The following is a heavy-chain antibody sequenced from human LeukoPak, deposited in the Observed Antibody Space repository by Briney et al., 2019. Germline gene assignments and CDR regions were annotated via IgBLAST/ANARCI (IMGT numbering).Heavy chain of an antibody. CDR2: IYSGGST. CDR1: GFTVSSNY. Sequence: GGSLRLSCAASGFTVSSNYMSWVRQAPGKGLEWVSVIYSGGSTYYADSVKGRFTISRDNSKNTLYLQMNSLRAEDTAVYYCAKGYYDSSGYWYWGQGTLVTVSS. CDR3: AKGYYDSSGYWY. D-gene: IGHD3-22*01. V-gene: IGHV3-53*01. J-gene: IGHJ4*02.